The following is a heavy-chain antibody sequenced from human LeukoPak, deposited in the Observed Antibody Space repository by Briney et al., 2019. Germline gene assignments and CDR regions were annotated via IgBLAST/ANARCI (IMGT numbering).Heavy chain of an antibody. V-gene: IGHV3-7*01. D-gene: IGHD4-23*01. Sequence: GGSLRLSCAASGFTFSSYWMTWVRQAPGEVLEWVANIQQDGSHKYYVDSAKGRFTISRDNAKNSLYLQMDSLRAEETAVYYCARGWYLPCCGMGVCSK. CDR2: IQQDGSHK. CDR3: ARGWYLPCCGMGV. J-gene: IGHJ6*04. CDR1: GFTFSSYW.